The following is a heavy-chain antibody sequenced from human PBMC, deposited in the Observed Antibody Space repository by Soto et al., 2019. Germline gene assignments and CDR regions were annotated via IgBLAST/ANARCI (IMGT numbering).Heavy chain of an antibody. J-gene: IGHJ6*02. CDR2: ISSSSSTI. Sequence: EVQLVESGGGLVQPGGSLRLSCAASGFTFSSYSMNWVRQAPGKGLEWVSYISSSSSTIYYADSVKGRFTISRDNAKNSLYLQMNSLRDEDTAVYYCARAGFGELFSVIHYGMDVWGQGTTVTVSS. CDR1: GFTFSSYS. V-gene: IGHV3-48*02. CDR3: ARAGFGELFSVIHYGMDV. D-gene: IGHD3-10*01.